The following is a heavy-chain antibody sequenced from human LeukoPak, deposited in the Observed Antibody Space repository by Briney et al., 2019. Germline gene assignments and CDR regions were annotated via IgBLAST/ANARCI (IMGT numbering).Heavy chain of an antibody. CDR1: GFTVSVNY. CDR2: IYSGGNT. D-gene: IGHD3-22*01. Sequence: GGSVRHSCAAFGFTVSVNYMSWVRQAPGKGLECVSVIYSGGNTYYADSVKGRFTISRDNSKNTLYLQMNSLRAEDTAVYYCARKTDSGGQGDYWGPGTLVTVSS. J-gene: IGHJ4*02. CDR3: ARKTDSGGQGDY. V-gene: IGHV3-66*01.